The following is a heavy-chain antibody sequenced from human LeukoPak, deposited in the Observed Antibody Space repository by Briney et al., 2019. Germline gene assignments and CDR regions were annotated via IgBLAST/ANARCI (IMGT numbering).Heavy chain of an antibody. Sequence: GGSLRLSCAASGFTFDDYAMHWVRQAPGKGLEWVSLISGDGGSTYYADSVKGRFTISRDNSKNSLYLQMNSLRTEGTALYYCAKGANIAGHWGQGTLVTVSS. J-gene: IGHJ4*02. D-gene: IGHD6-13*01. V-gene: IGHV3-43*02. CDR1: GFTFDDYA. CDR2: ISGDGGST. CDR3: AKGANIAGH.